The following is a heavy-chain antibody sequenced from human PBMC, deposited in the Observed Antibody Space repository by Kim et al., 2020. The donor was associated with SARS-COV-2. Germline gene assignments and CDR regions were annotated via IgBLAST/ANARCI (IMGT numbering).Heavy chain of an antibody. J-gene: IGHJ4*02. D-gene: IGHD6-6*01. CDR2: INPSGGST. CDR1: GYTFTSYY. Sequence: SVKVSCKASGYTFTSYYMHWVRQAPGQGLEWMGIINPSGGSTTYAQKFQGRVTMTRDTSTSTVYMELSSLKSEDTAADYCARPRYSRSAPDYWGKGTLV. CDR3: ARPRYSRSAPDY. V-gene: IGHV1-46*01.